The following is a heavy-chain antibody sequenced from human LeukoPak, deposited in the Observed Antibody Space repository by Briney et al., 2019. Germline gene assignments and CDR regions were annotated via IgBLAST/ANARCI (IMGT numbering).Heavy chain of an antibody. CDR3: ARDPPTYGSGSVYYYYGMDV. V-gene: IGHV4-4*07. J-gene: IGHJ6*02. CDR1: GGSISSYY. CDR2: IYSSGST. Sequence: SETLSLTCTVSGGSISSYYWSWIRQPARKGLEWIGRIYSSGSTNYNPSLKSRVTMSVDTSKNQFSLKLSSVTAADTAVYYCARDPPTYGSGSVYYYYGMDVWGQGTTVTVSS. D-gene: IGHD3-10*01.